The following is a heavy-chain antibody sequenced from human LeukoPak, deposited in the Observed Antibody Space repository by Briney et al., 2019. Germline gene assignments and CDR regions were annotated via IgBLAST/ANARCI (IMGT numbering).Heavy chain of an antibody. V-gene: IGHV1-69*04. Sequence: EASVKVSCKASGGTFSSYAISWVRQAPGQGLEWMGRIIPILGIANYAQKFQGRVTITADKSTSTAYMELSSLRSEDTAVYYCARAGQLRTRYFDYWGQGTLVTVSS. CDR1: GGTFSSYA. D-gene: IGHD5-12*01. CDR2: IIPILGIA. J-gene: IGHJ4*02. CDR3: ARAGQLRTRYFDY.